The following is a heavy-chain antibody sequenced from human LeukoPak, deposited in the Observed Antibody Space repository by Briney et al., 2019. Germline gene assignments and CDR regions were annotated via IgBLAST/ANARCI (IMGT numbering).Heavy chain of an antibody. CDR2: ISAYNGNT. V-gene: IGHV1-18*01. CDR3: ARDYYDSSGYYPRFDY. CDR1: GGTFSSYA. D-gene: IGHD3-22*01. Sequence: GASVKVSCKASGGTFSSYAISWVRQAPGQGLEWMGWISAYNGNTNYAQKLQGRVTMTTDTSTSTAYMELRSLRSDDTAVYYCARDYYDSSGYYPRFDYWGQGTLVTVSS. J-gene: IGHJ4*02.